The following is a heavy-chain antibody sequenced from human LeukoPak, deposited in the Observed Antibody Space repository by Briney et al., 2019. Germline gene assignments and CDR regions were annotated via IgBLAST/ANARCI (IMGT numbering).Heavy chain of an antibody. CDR1: GGSISSYY. CDR2: IYYSGST. J-gene: IGHJ6*03. D-gene: IGHD4-11*01. V-gene: IGHV4-59*01. Sequence: PSETLSLTCNVSGGSISSYYWSWIRQPPGKGLEWIGYIYYSGSTNYNPSLKSRVTISVDTYKNQFSLKLSSVTAADTAVYYCARVGAPPSNYRYYYYYMDVWGKGTTVTVSS. CDR3: ARVGAPPSNYRYYYYYMDV.